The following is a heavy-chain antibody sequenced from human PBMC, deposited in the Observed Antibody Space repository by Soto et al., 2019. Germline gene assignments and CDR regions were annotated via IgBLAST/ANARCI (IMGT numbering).Heavy chain of an antibody. CDR1: GFTFSSYS. CDR3: ARDQRLGLHPNFDY. J-gene: IGHJ4*02. D-gene: IGHD4-4*01. CDR2: ISSSSSTI. V-gene: IGHV3-48*02. Sequence: EVQLVESGGGLVQPGGSLRLSCAASGFTFSSYSMNWVRQAPGKGLEWGSYISSSSSTIYYADSVKGRFTISRDNAKNSLYLQMNSLRDEDTAVYYCARDQRLGLHPNFDYWGQGTLVTVSS.